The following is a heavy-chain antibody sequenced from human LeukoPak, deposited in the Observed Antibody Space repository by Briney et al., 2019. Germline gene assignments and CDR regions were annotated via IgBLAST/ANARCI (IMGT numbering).Heavy chain of an antibody. CDR3: TTDPNAYYDFWSGYSRFDP. J-gene: IGHJ5*02. CDR2: IKSKTDGGTT. V-gene: IGHV3-15*01. D-gene: IGHD3-3*01. CDR1: GFTFSNHW. Sequence: PGGSLRLSCVASGFTFSNHWMTWVRQAPGKGLEWVGRIKSKTDGGTTDYAAPVKGGFTISRDDSKNTLYLQMNSLKTENTAVYYCTTDPNAYYDFWSGYSRFDPWGQGTLVTVSS.